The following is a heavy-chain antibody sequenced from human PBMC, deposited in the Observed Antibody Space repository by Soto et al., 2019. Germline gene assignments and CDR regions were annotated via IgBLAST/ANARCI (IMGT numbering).Heavy chain of an antibody. CDR1: GFTVGNNY. D-gene: IGHD3-10*01. Sequence: EVQLVESGGGLIQPGGSLKLSCAASGFTVGNNYMSWVRQAPGKGLEWVSLIYSTGTTKYADSVKGRFTVSRDNAKNTLYLQMNSLSAEDTAVYYCAKDGRGSGSHSNSFGYWGQGTLVTVSS. CDR2: IYSTGTT. V-gene: IGHV3-53*01. CDR3: AKDGRGSGSHSNSFGY. J-gene: IGHJ4*02.